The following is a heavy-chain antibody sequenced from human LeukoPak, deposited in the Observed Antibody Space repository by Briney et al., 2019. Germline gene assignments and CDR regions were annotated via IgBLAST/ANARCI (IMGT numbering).Heavy chain of an antibody. Sequence: GASVKVSCKASGYTFTSYDINWVRQATGQGLEWMGWMNPNSGNTGYAQKFQGRVTMTRDTSISTAYMELSRLRSDDTAVYYCARYWPIVVVPAAIYYYYGMDVWGQGTTVTVSS. J-gene: IGHJ6*02. CDR2: MNPNSGNT. CDR3: ARYWPIVVVPAAIYYYYGMDV. V-gene: IGHV1-8*01. D-gene: IGHD2-2*01. CDR1: GYTFTSYD.